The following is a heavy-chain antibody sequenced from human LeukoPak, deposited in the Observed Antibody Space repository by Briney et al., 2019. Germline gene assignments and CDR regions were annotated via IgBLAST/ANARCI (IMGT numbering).Heavy chain of an antibody. CDR1: GGSISSFY. Sequence: SETLSLTCTVSGGSISSFYWSWIRQPAGKELEWIGRIYSSGSTYYNPSLKSRVTISVDTSKNQFSLKLSSVTAADTAVYYCAGGASGYYYGLPFDYWGQGTLVTVSS. CDR3: AGGASGYYYGLPFDY. J-gene: IGHJ4*02. V-gene: IGHV4-4*07. D-gene: IGHD3-22*01. CDR2: IYSSGST.